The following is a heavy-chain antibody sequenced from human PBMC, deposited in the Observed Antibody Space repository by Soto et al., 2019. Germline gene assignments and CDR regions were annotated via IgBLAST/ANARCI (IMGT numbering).Heavy chain of an antibody. CDR3: ARGGWGPPFDF. CDR1: GYTFTHYD. Sequence: QVQLVQSGADMKKPGASVKVSCKASGYTFTHYDINWVRQATGQGLEWMGWMNPNTGNTGFAQKFQDRVTMTRNTSISTAYMELSSLRSEDTALYSCARGGWGPPFDFWGQGTPVTVSS. D-gene: IGHD3-16*01. J-gene: IGHJ4*02. V-gene: IGHV1-8*01. CDR2: MNPNTGNT.